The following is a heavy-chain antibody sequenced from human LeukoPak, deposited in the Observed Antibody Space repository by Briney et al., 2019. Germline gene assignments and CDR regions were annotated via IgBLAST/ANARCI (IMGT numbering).Heavy chain of an antibody. CDR1: GGSISSYY. J-gene: IGHJ6*02. Sequence: SETLSLTCTVSGGSISSYYWSWIRQPPGKGLEWIGYIYYSGSTNYNPSLKSRVTISVDTSKNQFPLKLSSVTAADTAVYYCARLPRLRSHYGMDVWGQGTTVTVSS. V-gene: IGHV4-59*08. CDR2: IYYSGST. CDR3: ARLPRLRSHYGMDV. D-gene: IGHD5-12*01.